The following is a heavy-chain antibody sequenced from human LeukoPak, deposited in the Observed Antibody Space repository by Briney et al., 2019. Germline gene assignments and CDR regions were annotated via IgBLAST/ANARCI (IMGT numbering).Heavy chain of an antibody. CDR1: GGTFSRYT. D-gene: IGHD2-2*01. CDR3: ARAKVDNYVDY. CDR2: ISAYNGNT. V-gene: IGHV1-18*01. Sequence: ASVKVSCKASGGTFSRYTLSWVRQAPGQGLEWMGWISAYNGNTNYAQKLQGRVTMTTDTSTSTAYMELRSLRSDDTAVYYCARAKVDNYVDYWGQGTLVTVSS. J-gene: IGHJ4*02.